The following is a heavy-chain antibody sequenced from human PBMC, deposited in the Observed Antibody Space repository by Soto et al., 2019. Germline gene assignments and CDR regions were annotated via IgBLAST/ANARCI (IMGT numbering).Heavy chain of an antibody. CDR2: INPSGGST. CDR1: GYTFTSYY. V-gene: IGHV1-46*01. Sequence: ASVKVSCKASGYTFTSYYMHWVRQAPGQGLEWMGIINPSGGSTSYAQKFQGRVTMTRDTSTSTAYMEVRSLRSDDTAVYYCVKDRDSNSWPSRDVWGPGTTVTV. J-gene: IGHJ6*02. D-gene: IGHD3-22*01. CDR3: VKDRDSNSWPSRDV.